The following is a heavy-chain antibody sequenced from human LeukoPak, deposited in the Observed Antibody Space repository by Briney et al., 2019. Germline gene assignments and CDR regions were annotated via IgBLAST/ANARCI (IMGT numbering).Heavy chain of an antibody. V-gene: IGHV1-46*01. CDR3: ARVFQKQLADY. D-gene: IGHD6-13*01. CDR1: GYTFTSYY. Sequence: GASVKVSCKASGYTFTSYYMHWVRQAPGQGLEWMGLINPTGGSTGYAQKFQGRVTMTRDTSISTAYMELSRLRSDDTAVYYCARVFQKQLADYWGQGTLVTVSS. J-gene: IGHJ4*02. CDR2: INPTGGST.